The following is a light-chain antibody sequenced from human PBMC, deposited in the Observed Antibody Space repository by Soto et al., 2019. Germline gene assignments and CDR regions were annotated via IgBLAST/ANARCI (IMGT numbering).Light chain of an antibody. CDR1: QGISSY. V-gene: IGKV1-8*01. CDR2: AAS. CDR3: QQYYSYPRT. Sequence: IQMTQSPSSLSASTGDRVTITCRASQGISSYLAWYQQKPGKAPKLLIYAASTLQSGVPSRFSGSGSGTDFTLTISCLQSEDFATYYWQQYYSYPRTFGQGTKVEIK. J-gene: IGKJ1*01.